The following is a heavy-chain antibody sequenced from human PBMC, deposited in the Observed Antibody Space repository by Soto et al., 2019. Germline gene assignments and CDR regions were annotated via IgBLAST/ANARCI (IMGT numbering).Heavy chain of an antibody. CDR2: IYSGGST. Sequence: GGSLRLSCVASGFTFSSHWMTWARQTPGKGLEWVSVIYSGGSTYYADSVKGRFTISRHNSKNTLYLQMNSLRAEDTAVYYCARSFSSDFDYWGQGTLVTVSS. CDR1: GFTFSSHW. V-gene: IGHV3-53*04. J-gene: IGHJ4*02. D-gene: IGHD6-6*01. CDR3: ARSFSSDFDY.